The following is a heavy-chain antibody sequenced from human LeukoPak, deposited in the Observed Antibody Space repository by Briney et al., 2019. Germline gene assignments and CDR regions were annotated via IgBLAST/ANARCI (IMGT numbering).Heavy chain of an antibody. V-gene: IGHV4-30-2*01. D-gene: IGHD5-18*01. J-gene: IGHJ4*02. CDR1: GGSISSGGYS. Sequence: PSETLSLTCAVSGGSISSGGYSWSWIRQPPGKGLEWIGYIYHSGSTYYNPSLKGRVTISVDRSKNQFSLKLSSVTAADTAVYYCARDGGVDTAMAIDYWGQGTLVTVSS. CDR3: ARDGGVDTAMAIDY. CDR2: IYHSGST.